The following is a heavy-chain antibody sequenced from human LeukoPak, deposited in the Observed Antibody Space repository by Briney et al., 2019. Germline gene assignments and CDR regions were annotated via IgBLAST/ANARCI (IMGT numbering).Heavy chain of an antibody. CDR3: ARVWVDYDFWSGYPNLRGDYMDV. J-gene: IGHJ6*03. V-gene: IGHV3-48*04. CDR1: GFTFSSYA. CDR2: ISSSGSTI. D-gene: IGHD3-3*01. Sequence: GGSLRLSCAASGFTFSSYAMSWVRQAPGKGLEWVSYISSSGSTIYYADSVKGRFTISRDNAKNSLYLQMNSLRAEDTAVYYCARVWVDYDFWSGYPNLRGDYMDVWGKGTTVTVSS.